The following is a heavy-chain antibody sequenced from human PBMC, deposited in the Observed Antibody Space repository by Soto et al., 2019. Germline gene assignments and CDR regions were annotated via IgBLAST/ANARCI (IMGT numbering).Heavy chain of an antibody. Sequence: QVQLVQSGAEVKKPGASVKVSCKASGYTFTSYGISWVRQAPGQGLEWMGWISAYNGNTNYAQKLQGRVTMTTDTTTSTAYMEVRNLRSYEKAVYYCASLSGQQLRAFDIWGQGTMVTVSS. D-gene: IGHD3-10*01. CDR2: ISAYNGNT. CDR1: GYTFTSYG. CDR3: ASLSGQQLRAFDI. J-gene: IGHJ3*02. V-gene: IGHV1-18*01.